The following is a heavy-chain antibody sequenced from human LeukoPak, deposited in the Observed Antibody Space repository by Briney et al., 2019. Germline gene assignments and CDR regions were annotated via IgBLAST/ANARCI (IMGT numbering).Heavy chain of an antibody. CDR3: ARGFPGSSGWYPRQGRFDP. D-gene: IGHD6-19*01. J-gene: IGHJ5*02. CDR1: GDSISTSNSY. CDR2: IYYSGNT. V-gene: IGHV4-39*01. Sequence: SETLSLTCTVSGDSISTSNSYWGWIRQPPGKGLEWIGSIYYSGNTYYNASLKSRVTISVDTSKNQFSLKLSSVTAADTAVYYCARGFPGSSGWYPRQGRFDPWGQGTLVTVSS.